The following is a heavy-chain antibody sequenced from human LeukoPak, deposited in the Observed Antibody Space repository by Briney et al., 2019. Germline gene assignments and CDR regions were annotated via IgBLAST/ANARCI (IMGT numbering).Heavy chain of an antibody. D-gene: IGHD5-18*01. CDR3: ARTAVDTATYFGF. Sequence: PSDTLSLTCAVSGYSISSTNWWGWIRPPPGKGLEWIGYIYYSGSTYYNPSLKSRVTMSVDTTKNQFSLKLSSVPAVDTAVYYCARTAVDTATYFGFWGQGTLVTVSS. J-gene: IGHJ4*02. CDR2: IYYSGST. CDR1: GYSISSTNW. V-gene: IGHV4-28*01.